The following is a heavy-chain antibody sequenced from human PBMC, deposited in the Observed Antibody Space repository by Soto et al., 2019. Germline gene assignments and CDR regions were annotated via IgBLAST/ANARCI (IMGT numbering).Heavy chain of an antibody. CDR3: ARAVAGTPYYYYYYGMDV. CDR1: GYSFTSYW. Sequence: PGESLKISCKGSGYSFTSYWIGWVRQIPGKGLEWMGIIYPGDSDTRYSPSFQGQVTISADKSISTAYLQWSSLKASDTAMYYCARAVAGTPYYYYYYGMDVWGQGTTVTVSS. J-gene: IGHJ6*02. CDR2: IYPGDSDT. D-gene: IGHD6-19*01. V-gene: IGHV5-51*01.